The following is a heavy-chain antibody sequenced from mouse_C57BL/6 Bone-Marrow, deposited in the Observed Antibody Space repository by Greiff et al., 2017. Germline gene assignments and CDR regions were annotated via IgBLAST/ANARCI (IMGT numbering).Heavy chain of an antibody. CDR1: GYSITSGYY. J-gene: IGHJ2*01. CDR3: ARASFIYYGNPCSYFDY. Sequence: EVKLMESGPGLVKPSQSLSLTCSVTGYSITSGYYWNWIRQFPGNKLEWMGYISYDGSNNYNPSLKNRISITRDTSKNQFFLKLNSVTTEDTATYYCARASFIYYGNPCSYFDYWGQGTTLTVSS. CDR2: ISYDGSN. V-gene: IGHV3-6*01. D-gene: IGHD2-1*01.